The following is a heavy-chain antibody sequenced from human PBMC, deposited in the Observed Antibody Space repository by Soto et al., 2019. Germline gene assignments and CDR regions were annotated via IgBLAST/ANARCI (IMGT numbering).Heavy chain of an antibody. V-gene: IGHV1-69*12. J-gene: IGHJ6*02. Sequence: QVQLVQSGAEVKKPGSSVKVSCKASGGTFSSYAISWVRQAPGQGLEWMGGIIPIFGTANYAQKFQGRVTITADESTSTAYMELSSLRSEDTAVYYCARAGIAAADQPEHYGMDVWGQGTTVTVPS. D-gene: IGHD6-13*01. CDR2: IIPIFGTA. CDR3: ARAGIAAADQPEHYGMDV. CDR1: GGTFSSYA.